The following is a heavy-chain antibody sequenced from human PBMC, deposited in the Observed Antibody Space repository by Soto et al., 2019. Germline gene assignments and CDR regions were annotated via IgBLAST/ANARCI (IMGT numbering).Heavy chain of an antibody. D-gene: IGHD2-2*01. CDR3: ARAADCSSTSCPFYYYYYGMDV. V-gene: IGHV1-2*02. CDR1: GDTFTANY. Sequence: ASVKVSCKASGDTFTANYIHWVRQAPGQGFEWMGWINPKSGGTKYPQKFQGRVTMTRDTSLSTVYMTLTRLTSDDTAVYYCARAADCSSTSCPFYYYYYGMDVWGQGTTVTVSS. J-gene: IGHJ6*02. CDR2: INPKSGGT.